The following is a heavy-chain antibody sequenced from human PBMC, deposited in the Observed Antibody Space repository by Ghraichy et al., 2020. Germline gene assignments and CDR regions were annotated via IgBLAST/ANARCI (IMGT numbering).Heavy chain of an antibody. V-gene: IGHV4-59*01. J-gene: IGHJ6*02. CDR2: IYYSGST. CDR3: ARGSGVVRLYYYYGMDV. D-gene: IGHD2-15*01. Sequence: SETLSLTCTVSGGSISSYYWSWIRQPPGKGLEWIGYIYYSGSTNYNPSLKSRVTISVDTSKNQFSLKLSSVTAADTAVYYCARGSGVVRLYYYYGMDVWGQGTTVTVSS. CDR1: GGSISSYY.